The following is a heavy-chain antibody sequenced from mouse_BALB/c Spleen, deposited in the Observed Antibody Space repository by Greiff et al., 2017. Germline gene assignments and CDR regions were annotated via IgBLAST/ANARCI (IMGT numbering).Heavy chain of an antibody. CDR2: IHYSGST. J-gene: IGHJ3*01. CDR1: GYSITSGYS. CDR3: ARSSYGIYFNPLAY. V-gene: IGHV3-1*02. D-gene: IGHD2-10*02. Sequence: VQLKESGPDLVKPSQSLSLTCTVTGYSITSGYSWHWIRQFPGNKLEWMGYIHYSGSTNYNPSLKSRISITRDTSKNQFFLRLNSVTTEDTATYYCARSSYGIYFNPLAYWGQGTLVTVSA.